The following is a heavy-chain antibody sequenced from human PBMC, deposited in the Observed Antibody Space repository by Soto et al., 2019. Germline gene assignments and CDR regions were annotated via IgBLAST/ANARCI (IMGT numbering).Heavy chain of an antibody. V-gene: IGHV3-21*04. CDR3: ARSTDSCGWRIDS. Sequence: GGSLRLSCAASGFTFSSYSMNWVRQAPGKGLEWVSSISSSSSYIYYADSVKGRFTISRDNAKNSLYLQMNSLRAEDTAVYYCARSTDSCGWRIDSWGQGTQVTVSS. J-gene: IGHJ4*02. CDR2: ISSSSSYI. D-gene: IGHD6-19*01. CDR1: GFTFSSYS.